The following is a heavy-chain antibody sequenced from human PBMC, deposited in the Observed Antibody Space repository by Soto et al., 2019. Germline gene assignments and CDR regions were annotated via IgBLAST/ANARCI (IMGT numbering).Heavy chain of an antibody. J-gene: IGHJ5*02. CDR2: IIPIFGTT. CDR1: GGTFSNYA. V-gene: IGHV1-69*15. Sequence: QVQLVQSGAEVKKPGSSVKVSCKASGGTFSNYAITWVRQAPGQGLEWLGRIIPIFGTTDYAQKFQGRVTITADESTTTAYMELSSLRSDHTAVYYCAKDGGREGYFGNWIDPWGQGTLVTVSS. D-gene: IGHD2-15*01. CDR3: AKDGGREGYFGNWIDP.